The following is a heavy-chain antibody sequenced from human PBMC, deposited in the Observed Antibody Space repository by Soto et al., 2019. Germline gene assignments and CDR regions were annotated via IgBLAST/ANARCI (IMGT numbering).Heavy chain of an antibody. D-gene: IGHD6-13*01. CDR3: AREGIAAAGLLYYYYGMDV. J-gene: IGHJ6*02. V-gene: IGHV3-30-3*01. CDR2: ISYDGSNK. Sequence: GGSLRLSCGASGFTFSSYAMHWVRQAPGKGLEWVAVISYDGSNKYYADSVKGRFTISRDNSKNTLYLQMNSLRAEDTAVYYCAREGIAAAGLLYYYYGMDVWGQGTTVTVSS. CDR1: GFTFSSYA.